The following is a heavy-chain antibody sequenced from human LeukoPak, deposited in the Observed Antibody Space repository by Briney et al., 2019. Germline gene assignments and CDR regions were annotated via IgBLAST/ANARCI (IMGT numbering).Heavy chain of an antibody. D-gene: IGHD2-21*02. J-gene: IGHJ1*01. CDR3: AKEVAYCGGDCYPPEYFQH. CDR1: GFTFSSYA. CDR2: ISGSGGST. Sequence: PGGSLRLSCAASGFTFSSYAMSWVRQAPGKGLEWVSAISGSGGSTYYADSVKGWFTISRDNSKNTLYLQMNSLRAEDTAVYYCAKEVAYCGGDCYPPEYFQHWGQGTLVTVSS. V-gene: IGHV3-23*01.